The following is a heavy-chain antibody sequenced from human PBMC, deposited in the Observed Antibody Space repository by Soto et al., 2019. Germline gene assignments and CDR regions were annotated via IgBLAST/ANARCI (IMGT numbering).Heavy chain of an antibody. J-gene: IGHJ4*02. CDR1: GYTFSTYT. CDR2: INAGNDNT. D-gene: IGHD2-15*01. V-gene: IGHV1-3*01. CDR3: ARGGGGKLDY. Sequence: QVQLVQSGAEVKKPGASVKVSCKASGYTFSTYTMHWVRRAPGQRLECMGWINAGNDNTKYSQKFQGRVTITRDTSASTAYMELSSLRSEDTAVYYCARGGGGKLDYWGQGTLVTVSS.